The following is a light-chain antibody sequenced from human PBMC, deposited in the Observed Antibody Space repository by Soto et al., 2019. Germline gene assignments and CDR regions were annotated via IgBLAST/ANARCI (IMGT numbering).Light chain of an antibody. CDR1: QNVDSTY. CDR3: QQYDSSPPLYT. Sequence: EIVLTQSPGTLSLSPGETATLFCRASQNVDSTYLAWYQQKPGLPPTLLIYATSTRAAGIPDRFSGSGSGTDFTLTIDRLELEDFAVYYCQQYDSSPPLYTFGQGTKLEI. V-gene: IGKV3-20*01. CDR2: ATS. J-gene: IGKJ2*01.